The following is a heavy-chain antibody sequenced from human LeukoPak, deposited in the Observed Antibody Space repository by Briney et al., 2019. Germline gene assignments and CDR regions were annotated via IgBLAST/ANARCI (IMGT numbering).Heavy chain of an antibody. Sequence: GGSLRLSCAASGFTVSSNYMSWVRQAPGKGLEWVSVIYSVSGTHYADSVKGRFIISRDNSKNTLYLQMNSLRVEDTAVYYCARDRYDRSGSPLFDYWGQGTLVTVSS. CDR1: GFTVSSNY. J-gene: IGHJ4*02. CDR3: ARDRYDRSGSPLFDY. V-gene: IGHV3-53*01. CDR2: IYSVSGT. D-gene: IGHD3-22*01.